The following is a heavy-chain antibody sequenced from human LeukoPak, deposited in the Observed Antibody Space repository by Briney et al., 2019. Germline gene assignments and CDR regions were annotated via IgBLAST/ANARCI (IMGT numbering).Heavy chain of an antibody. J-gene: IGHJ6*03. D-gene: IGHD3-9*01. CDR1: GGTFSSYA. Sequence: ASVKVSCKASGGTFSSYAISWVRQAPGQGLEWMGGIIPIFGTANYAQKFQGRVTITTDESTSTAYMELSSLRSEDTAVYYCASVYYDILTGYYSSYYMDVWGKGTTVTVSS. CDR2: IIPIFGTA. CDR3: ASVYYDILTGYYSSYYMDV. V-gene: IGHV1-69*05.